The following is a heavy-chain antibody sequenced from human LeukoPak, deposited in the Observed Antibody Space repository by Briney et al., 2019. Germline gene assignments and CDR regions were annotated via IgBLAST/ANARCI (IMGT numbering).Heavy chain of an antibody. CDR2: IYYSGTT. D-gene: IGHD3-22*01. V-gene: IGHV4-38-2*01. CDR1: GDSISSGYY. Sequence: KPSETLSLPCAVSGDSISSGYYRAWIRQPPGEGLEWIGSIYYSGTTLYNPSLKSRLTISVDTSKNQFSLKLSSVTAADTAVYYCARRWSSGSKYRAYDFWGQGTTVSVSS. CDR3: ARRWSSGSKYRAYDF. J-gene: IGHJ3*01.